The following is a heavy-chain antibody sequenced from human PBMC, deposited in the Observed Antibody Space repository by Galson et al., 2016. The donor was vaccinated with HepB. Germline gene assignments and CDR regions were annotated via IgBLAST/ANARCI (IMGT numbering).Heavy chain of an antibody. D-gene: IGHD3-10*01. Sequence: KVSCTASGFTFNSYGMHWVRQAPGQGLEWMALISWYSRSPDYAHSLRGRFTISRDNWQNIAYLQMNRLTTEDTALYYCGKDWGSLWESSGKGMDVWGQGTTVIVSS. CDR3: GKDWGSLWESSGKGMDV. CDR1: GFTFNSYG. V-gene: IGHV3-43*01. J-gene: IGHJ6*02. CDR2: ISWYSRSP.